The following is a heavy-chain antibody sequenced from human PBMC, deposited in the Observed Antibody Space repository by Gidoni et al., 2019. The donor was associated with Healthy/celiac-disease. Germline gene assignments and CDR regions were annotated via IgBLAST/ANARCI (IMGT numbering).Heavy chain of an antibody. D-gene: IGHD3-9*01. CDR1: GGSISSGGYY. J-gene: IGHJ6*02. V-gene: IGHV4-31*03. Sequence: QVQLQESGPVLVKPSQTLSLTCTVSGGSISSGGYYWSWIRQHPGKGLEWIGYIYYSGSTYYNPSLKSRVTISVDTSKNQFSLKLSSVTAADTAVYYCARDGGRGVRYFDWLHPLPTVGPLSDYYYGMDVWGQGTTVTVSS. CDR2: IYYSGST. CDR3: ARDGGRGVRYFDWLHPLPTVGPLSDYYYGMDV.